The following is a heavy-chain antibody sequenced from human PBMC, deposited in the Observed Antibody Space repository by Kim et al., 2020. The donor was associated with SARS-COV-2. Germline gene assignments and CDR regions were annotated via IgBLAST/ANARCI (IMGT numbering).Heavy chain of an antibody. CDR2: ISSSSSYI. Sequence: GSLRLSCAASGFTFSSYSMNWVRQAPGKGLEWVSSISSSSSYIYYADSVKGRFTISRDNAKNSLYLQMNSLRAEDTAVYYCARDDYTAMVTYYYYYYGMDVWGQGTTVTVSS. J-gene: IGHJ6*02. CDR3: ARDDYTAMVTYYYYYYGMDV. D-gene: IGHD5-18*01. V-gene: IGHV3-21*01. CDR1: GFTFSSYS.